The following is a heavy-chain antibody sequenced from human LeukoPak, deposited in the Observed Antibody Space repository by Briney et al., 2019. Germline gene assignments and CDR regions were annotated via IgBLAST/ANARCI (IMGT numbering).Heavy chain of an antibody. V-gene: IGHV4-39*07. J-gene: IGHJ4*02. CDR2: IYYSGST. D-gene: IGHD6-6*01. Sequence: SETLSLTCTVSGGSISSSSCYWGWIRQPPGKGLECIGSIYYSGSTYYNPSLKSRVTISVDTSKNQFSLKLSFVTAADTAVYYCARIEYSSSCDYWGQGTLVTVSS. CDR3: ARIEYSSSCDY. CDR1: GGSISSSSCY.